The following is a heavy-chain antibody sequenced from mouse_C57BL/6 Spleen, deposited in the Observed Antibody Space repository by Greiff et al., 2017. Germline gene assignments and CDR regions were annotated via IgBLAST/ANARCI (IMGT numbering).Heavy chain of an antibody. CDR3: AKREVGYAMDY. D-gene: IGHD1-1*01. Sequence: VQGVESGPGLVAPSQSLSITCTVSGFSLTSYGVAWVRQPPGKGLEWLGVIWGGGSTNYNSALMSRLSISKDNSKSQVFLKMNSLQTDDTAMYYCAKREVGYAMDYWGQGTSVTVSS. J-gene: IGHJ4*01. CDR2: IWGGGST. V-gene: IGHV2-9*01. CDR1: GFSLTSYG.